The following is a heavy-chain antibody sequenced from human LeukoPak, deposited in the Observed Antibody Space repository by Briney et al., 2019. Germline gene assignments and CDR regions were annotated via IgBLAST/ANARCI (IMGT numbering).Heavy chain of an antibody. V-gene: IGHV3-30*04. Sequence: GGSLRLSCAASVFTFSDYAIHWVRQAPGKGLEWVAVISYAGSNKYYADSVKGRFTISRDNSKNTLSLQMNSLRAEDTAVYYCATAYGSGSPPYYFDYWGQGTLVTVSS. CDR1: VFTFSDYA. CDR3: ATAYGSGSPPYYFDY. CDR2: ISYAGSNK. D-gene: IGHD3-10*01. J-gene: IGHJ4*02.